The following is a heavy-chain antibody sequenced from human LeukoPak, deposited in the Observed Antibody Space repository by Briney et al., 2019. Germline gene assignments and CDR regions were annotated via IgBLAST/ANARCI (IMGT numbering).Heavy chain of an antibody. D-gene: IGHD1-7*01. CDR3: ARDNSWNYDWFDP. J-gene: IGHJ5*02. Sequence: RPSETLSLTCAVYGGSFSGYYLSWIRQPPGKGLEWIGEINHSGSTNYNPSLKSRVTISIDTSKNQFSLKLSSVTAADTAVYYCARDNSWNYDWFDPWGQGTLVTVSS. CDR2: INHSGST. V-gene: IGHV4-34*01. CDR1: GGSFSGYY.